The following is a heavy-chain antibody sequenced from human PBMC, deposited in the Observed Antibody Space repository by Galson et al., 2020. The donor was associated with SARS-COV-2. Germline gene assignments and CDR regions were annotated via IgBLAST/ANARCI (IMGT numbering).Heavy chain of an antibody. CDR2: IIPMYGSP. CDR3: ATYCEINCPPGIDY. Sequence: ASVKVSCKASGGTFNSYTISWVRQAPGQGLEWMGRIIPMYGSPNYAQNFQGRVTITADQYTSTVYMELSSLRPEDTAVYFCATYCEINCPPGIDYWGQGTPVTVSA. CDR1: GGTFNSYT. D-gene: IGHD2-21*01. V-gene: IGHV1-69*08. J-gene: IGHJ4*02.